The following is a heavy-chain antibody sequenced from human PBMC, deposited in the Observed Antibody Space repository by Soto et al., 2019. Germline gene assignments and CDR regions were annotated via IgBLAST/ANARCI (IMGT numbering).Heavy chain of an antibody. CDR3: ARQFYDSSGYYNGGDHFDY. CDR1: NAPVDSSTYT. Sequence: SETLSLTCTVSNAPVDSSTYTWGWIRQPPGKGLEWIGYIYYSGSTNYNPSLKSRVTISVDTSKNQFSLKLSSVTAADTAVYYCARQFYDSSGYYNGGDHFDYWGQGTLVTVSS. V-gene: IGHV4-61*01. D-gene: IGHD3-22*01. CDR2: IYYSGST. J-gene: IGHJ4*02.